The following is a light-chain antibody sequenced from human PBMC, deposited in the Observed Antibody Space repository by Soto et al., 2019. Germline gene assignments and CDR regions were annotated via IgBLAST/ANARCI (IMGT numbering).Light chain of an antibody. V-gene: IGKV3-20*01. CDR2: DAS. Sequence: ESVLTQSPCTLSGSPGETVTLSCRASQSISANYLAWYQQKNGQAPRLLIYDASSRATGTPDRFSGSGSGTDFSLTISRLETEDFAVYYCHQYDNAPQTYGQGTKVDIK. CDR1: QSISANY. J-gene: IGKJ2*01. CDR3: HQYDNAPQT.